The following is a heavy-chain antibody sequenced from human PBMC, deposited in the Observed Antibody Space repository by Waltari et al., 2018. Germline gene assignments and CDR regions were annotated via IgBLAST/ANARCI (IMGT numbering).Heavy chain of an antibody. Sequence: QVQLVQSGAEVKKPGASVKVSCKASGYTFTSYAMHWVRQAPGQRLEWMGWINAGNGNTKYSQKFQGRVTITRDTSASTAYMELSSLRSEDTAVYYCAGGPRITTRYGMDVWGQGTTVTVSS. V-gene: IGHV1-3*01. CDR2: INAGNGNT. CDR1: GYTFTSYA. D-gene: IGHD4-4*01. J-gene: IGHJ6*02. CDR3: AGGPRITTRYGMDV.